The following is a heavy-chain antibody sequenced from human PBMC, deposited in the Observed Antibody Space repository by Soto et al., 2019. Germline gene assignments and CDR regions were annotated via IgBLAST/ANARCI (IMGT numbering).Heavy chain of an antibody. CDR1: GYSISSGCY. D-gene: IGHD3-10*01. CDR3: VRDLNYGLYYFDY. CDR2: MYPTGST. Sequence: SETLSLTCTVSGYSISSGCYWGWIRQPPGKRLEWIGSMYPTGSTYYNPSLKSRVTMSVDTSNNEFSLKLTSVTAADTAVYHCVRDLNYGLYYFDYWGQGTLVTVYS. J-gene: IGHJ4*02. V-gene: IGHV4-38-2*02.